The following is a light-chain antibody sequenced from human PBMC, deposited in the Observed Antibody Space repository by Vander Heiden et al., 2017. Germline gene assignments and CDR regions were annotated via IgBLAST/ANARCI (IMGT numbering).Light chain of an antibody. J-gene: IGLJ2*01. CDR1: RSNTATNY. CDR2: MSS. V-gene: IGLV1-47*01. Sequence: SVLTQPPSASGTPGQGVSISCSGSRSNTATNYVYCYQQLPGTAPKLLIYMSSQRPSGVPDRFSGSKSGTSASLAISGLRSEDEADYYCASWDESLSGVVFGGGTKLTVL. CDR3: ASWDESLSGVV.